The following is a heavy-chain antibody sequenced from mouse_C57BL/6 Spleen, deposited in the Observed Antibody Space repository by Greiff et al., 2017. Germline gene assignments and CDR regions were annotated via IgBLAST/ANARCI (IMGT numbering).Heavy chain of an antibody. CDR2: INPYNGDT. Sequence: VQLKESGPELVKPGASVKISCKASGYSFTGYFMNWVMQSHGKSLEWIGRINPYNGDTFYNQKFKGKATLTVDKSSSTAHMELRCLTSEDSAVYYCAREGDYPYFGYWGQGTTLAVAS. D-gene: IGHD2-4*01. J-gene: IGHJ2*01. CDR1: GYSFTGYF. CDR3: AREGDYPYFGY. V-gene: IGHV1-20*01.